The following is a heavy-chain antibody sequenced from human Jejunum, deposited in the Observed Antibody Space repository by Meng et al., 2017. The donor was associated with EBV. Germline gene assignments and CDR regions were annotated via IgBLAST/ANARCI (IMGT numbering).Heavy chain of an antibody. Sequence: EVLLVGAGGGLVQPGGSLRLSCAASGFTFSSYWMHWVRQAPGKGLVCVSRINEDGRITTYADSVKGRFTISRDNTKNTLYLQMNSLRAEDTAVYFCSRDLVGSADDWGQGTLVTVSS. CDR2: INEDGRIT. D-gene: IGHD6-25*01. V-gene: IGHV3-74*01. J-gene: IGHJ4*02. CDR1: GFTFSSYW. CDR3: SRDLVGSADD.